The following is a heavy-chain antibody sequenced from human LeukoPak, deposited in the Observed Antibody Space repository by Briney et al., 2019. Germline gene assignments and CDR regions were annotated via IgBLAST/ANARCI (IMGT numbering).Heavy chain of an antibody. D-gene: IGHD2-2*01. J-gene: IGHJ4*02. Sequence: GGSLRLSCAASGFTFSSYTMNWVRQAPGKGLEWVSSITRTSNYIYYADSVKGRFTISRDNAKNSLFLQMNSLRAEDTAVYYCARDYASSTSACGDWGQGTLVTVSS. CDR1: GFTFSSYT. CDR3: ARDYASSTSACGD. CDR2: ITRTSNYI. V-gene: IGHV3-21*01.